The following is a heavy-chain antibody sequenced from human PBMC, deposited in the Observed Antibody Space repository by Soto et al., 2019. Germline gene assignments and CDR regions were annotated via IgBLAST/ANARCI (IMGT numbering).Heavy chain of an antibody. CDR3: ARHYGDGYDYLDY. V-gene: IGHV4-59*08. J-gene: IGHJ4*02. Sequence: QVQLQESGPGLVKPSETLSLTCTVSGWSISSYYWSWIRQPPGKGLEWIGYIYYRANPNYNPSLKSLVTISQDTSKNQFSLKLSSVTAADTAVYYCARHYGDGYDYLDYWGQGTLVTVSS. CDR2: IYYRANP. CDR1: GWSISSYY. D-gene: IGHD5-12*01.